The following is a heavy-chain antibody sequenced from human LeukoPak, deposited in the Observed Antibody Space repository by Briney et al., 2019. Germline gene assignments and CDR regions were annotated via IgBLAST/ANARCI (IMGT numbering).Heavy chain of an antibody. V-gene: IGHV3-66*01. CDR3: ARDGSGWYYFDY. Sequence: GGSPRLSCAASGFTVSSNYMSWVRQAPGKGLEWVSVIYSGGSTYYADSVKGRFTISRDNSKNTLYLQMNSLRAEDTAVYYCARDGSGWYYFDYWGQGTLVTVSS. J-gene: IGHJ4*02. D-gene: IGHD6-19*01. CDR1: GFTVSSNY. CDR2: IYSGGST.